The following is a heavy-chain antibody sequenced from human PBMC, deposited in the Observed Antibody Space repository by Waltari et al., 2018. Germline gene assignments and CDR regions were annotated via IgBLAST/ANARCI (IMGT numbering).Heavy chain of an antibody. CDR1: GCTFNHYA. CDR2: IIPFLHTS. D-gene: IGHD1-26*01. V-gene: IGHV1-69*01. J-gene: IGHJ6*02. Sequence: QVQLVQSGAEVKKPGSSVTVSCKASGCTFNHYAISWLRQAPGQGLEWMGGIIPFLHTSNYAQKFQGRFTITADGSTSTAYMELSGLRSEDTAVYFCARVGGSYLGVDYFYYNMDVWGQGTSVTVSS. CDR3: ARVGGSYLGVDYFYYNMDV.